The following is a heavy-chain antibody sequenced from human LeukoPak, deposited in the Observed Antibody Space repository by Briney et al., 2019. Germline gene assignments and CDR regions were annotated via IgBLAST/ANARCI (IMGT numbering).Heavy chain of an antibody. CDR1: GGSFSGHY. CDR2: INHSGST. J-gene: IGHJ4*02. V-gene: IGHV4-34*01. Sequence: PSETLSLTCAVYGGSFSGHYWSWIRQPPGKGLEWIGEINHSGSTNYNPSLKSRVTISVDTSKNQFSLKLSSVTAADTAVYYCARLLSGAYCGGDCYFDYWGQGTLVTVSS. D-gene: IGHD2-21*02. CDR3: ARLLSGAYCGGDCYFDY.